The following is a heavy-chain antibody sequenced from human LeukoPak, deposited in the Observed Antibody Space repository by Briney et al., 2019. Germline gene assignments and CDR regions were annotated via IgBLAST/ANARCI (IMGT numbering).Heavy chain of an antibody. CDR1: GFTFSSYS. D-gene: IGHD3-22*01. V-gene: IGHV3-48*02. CDR3: ARDWDYYDSSGYQPDY. J-gene: IGHJ4*02. Sequence: GGSLRLSCAASGFTFSSYSMNWVRQAPGKGLEWVSYISSSSSTICYADSVKGRFTISRDNAKNSLYLQMNSLRDEDTAVYYCARDWDYYDSSGYQPDYWGQGTLVTVSS. CDR2: ISSSSSTI.